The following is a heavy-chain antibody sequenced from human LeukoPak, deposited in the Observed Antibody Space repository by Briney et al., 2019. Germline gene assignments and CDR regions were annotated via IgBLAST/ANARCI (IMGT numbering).Heavy chain of an antibody. CDR3: ASSAKNGYDY. J-gene: IGHJ4*02. CDR1: GGSISSYY. Sequence: PSETLSLTCTVSGGSISSYYWSWIRQPPGKGLKWIGYIYYSGSTNYNPSLKSRVTISVDTSKNQFSLKLSSVTAADTAVYYCASSAKNGYDYWGQGTLVTVSS. D-gene: IGHD2-15*01. V-gene: IGHV4-59*08. CDR2: IYYSGST.